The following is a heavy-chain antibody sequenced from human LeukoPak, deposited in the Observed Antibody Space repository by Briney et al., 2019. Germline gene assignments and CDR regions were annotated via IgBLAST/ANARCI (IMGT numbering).Heavy chain of an antibody. J-gene: IGHJ4*02. Sequence: SQTLSLTCTVSGGSISSGGYYWSWIRQPPGKGLEWIGYIYHSGSTYYNPSLKSRVTISVDRSKNQFSLKLSSVAAADTAVYYCARRYCSSTSCYFGYWGQGTLVTVSS. CDR3: ARRYCSSTSCYFGY. D-gene: IGHD2-2*01. CDR1: GGSISSGGYY. V-gene: IGHV4-30-2*01. CDR2: IYHSGST.